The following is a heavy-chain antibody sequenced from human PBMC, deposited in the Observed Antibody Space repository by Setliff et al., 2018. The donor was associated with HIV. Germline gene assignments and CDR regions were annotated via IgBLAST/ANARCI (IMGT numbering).Heavy chain of an antibody. CDR1: GAYISSYY. V-gene: IGHV4-59*04. D-gene: IGHD3-10*02. CDR2: ILFGGST. Sequence: PSETLSLTCTVSGAYISSYYWSWIRQPPGKGLEWIGNILFGGSTWYSQSLRSRVTIWVDTSKNQFSLKLSSVTAADTAVYYCARGCSSKGMDVWGKGTTVTVSS. CDR3: ARGCSSKGMDV. J-gene: IGHJ6*03.